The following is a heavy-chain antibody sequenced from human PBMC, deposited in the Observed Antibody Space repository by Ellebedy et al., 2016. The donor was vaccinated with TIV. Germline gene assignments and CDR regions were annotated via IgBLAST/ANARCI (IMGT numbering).Heavy chain of an antibody. CDR3: ARAPGIVTPGSRTFDS. CDR1: GGSISSGGYY. Sequence: MPSETLSLTCTVSGGSISSGGYYWSWIRPHPGKGLVWIGYIYYSGSTYYNPSLKSRVTMSVDTSKNQFSLYLRSVTAADTAVYYCARAPGIVTPGSRTFDSWGQGTLVTVSS. V-gene: IGHV4-31*03. D-gene: IGHD1-26*01. J-gene: IGHJ4*02. CDR2: IYYSGST.